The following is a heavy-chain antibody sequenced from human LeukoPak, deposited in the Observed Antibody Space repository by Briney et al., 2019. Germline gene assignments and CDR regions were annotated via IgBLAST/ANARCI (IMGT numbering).Heavy chain of an antibody. D-gene: IGHD6-19*01. CDR2: ISGSGGST. CDR3: AKDTTQWLPTYFDY. J-gene: IGHJ4*02. Sequence: HAGGSLRLSCAASGFTFSSYAMSWVRQAPGKGLEWVSTISGSGGSTYYADSVKGRFTISRDNSKNTLYLQMNSLRAEDTAVYYCAKDTTQWLPTYFDYWGQGTLVTVSS. CDR1: GFTFSSYA. V-gene: IGHV3-23*01.